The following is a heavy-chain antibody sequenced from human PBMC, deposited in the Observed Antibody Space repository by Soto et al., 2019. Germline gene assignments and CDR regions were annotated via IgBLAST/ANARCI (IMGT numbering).Heavy chain of an antibody. D-gene: IGHD3-22*01. CDR2: ISDTGGGT. CDR3: AVGRHKTSGSNTWFDP. J-gene: IGHJ5*02. CDR1: GVNFSSYA. Sequence: EGSLRLSCAASGVNFSSYAMNWVRQAPGKGLEWVSTISDTGGGTFYAGSVKGRFTISRDNSKNTLYLQMHSLRADDSAIYFCAVGRHKTSGSNTWFDPWGRGTLVTVSS. V-gene: IGHV3-23*01.